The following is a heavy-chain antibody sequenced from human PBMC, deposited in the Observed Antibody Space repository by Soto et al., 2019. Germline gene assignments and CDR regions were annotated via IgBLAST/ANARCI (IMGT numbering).Heavy chain of an antibody. CDR1: GYTFTRYT. D-gene: IGHD2-15*01. CDR2: INPDNGNT. V-gene: IGHV1-3*01. Sequence: ASVKVSCKASGYTFTRYTTNWVRQAPGQRLEWMGWINPDNGNTKSSQKFQDRVIITRDTSASTAYMDLSSLRSEDTAVYYCARGIATGQLDPWGQGTLVTVSS. J-gene: IGHJ5*02. CDR3: ARGIATGQLDP.